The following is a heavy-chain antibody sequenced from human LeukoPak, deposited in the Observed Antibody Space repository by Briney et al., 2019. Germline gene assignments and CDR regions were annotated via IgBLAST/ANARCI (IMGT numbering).Heavy chain of an antibody. D-gene: IGHD3-9*01. V-gene: IGHV1-18*01. J-gene: IGHJ1*01. Sequence: GASVKVSCKASGYTFTSYGISWVRQAPGQGLEWMGWISAYNGNTNYAQKLQGRVTMTTDTSTSTAYTELRSLRSDDTAVYYCARGQISSDYYDILTGYYPAEYFQHWGQGTLVTVSS. CDR1: GYTFTSYG. CDR3: ARGQISSDYYDILTGYYPAEYFQH. CDR2: ISAYNGNT.